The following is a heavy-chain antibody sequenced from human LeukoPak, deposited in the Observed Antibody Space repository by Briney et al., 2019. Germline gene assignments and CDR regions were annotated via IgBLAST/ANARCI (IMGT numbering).Heavy chain of an antibody. V-gene: IGHV3-74*01. D-gene: IGHD6-19*01. CDR2: INSDGSST. Sequence: GGSLRLSCAASGFTFSSYWMHWVRQAPGKGLVWVSRINSDGSSTSYADSVKGRFTISRDNAKSTLYLQMNSLRAEDTAVYYCARVDSTVAGFDYWGQGTLVTVSS. CDR1: GFTFSSYW. CDR3: ARVDSTVAGFDY. J-gene: IGHJ4*02.